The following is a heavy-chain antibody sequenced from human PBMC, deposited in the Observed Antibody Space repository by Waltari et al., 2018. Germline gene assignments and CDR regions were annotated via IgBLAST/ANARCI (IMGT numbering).Heavy chain of an antibody. Sequence: EVQLLESGGGLVQPGGSLRLSCAASGFTFSSYAMNWVRQAPGKGLEWVSTISSTGANTYYAASLKGRFTISRDNSKNTLYLQINSLRAEDTAVYYCAKKVIVGATGGFDYWGQGTLVTVSS. V-gene: IGHV3-23*01. CDR1: GFTFSSYA. J-gene: IGHJ4*02. CDR2: ISSTGANT. CDR3: AKKVIVGATGGFDY. D-gene: IGHD1-26*01.